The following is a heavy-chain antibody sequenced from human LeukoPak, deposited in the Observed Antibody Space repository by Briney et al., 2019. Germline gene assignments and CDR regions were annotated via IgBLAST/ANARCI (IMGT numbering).Heavy chain of an antibody. CDR2: ISAYNGNT. V-gene: IGHV1-18*01. CDR3: ASGRWLHQKGGYFDY. CDR1: GYTFTSYG. J-gene: IGHJ4*02. Sequence: GASVKVSCKASGYTFTSYGISWVRQAPGQGLEWMGWISAYNGNTNYAQKLQGRVTMTTDTPTSTAYMELRSLRSDDTAVYYCASGRWLHQKGGYFDYWGQGTLVTVSS. D-gene: IGHD5-24*01.